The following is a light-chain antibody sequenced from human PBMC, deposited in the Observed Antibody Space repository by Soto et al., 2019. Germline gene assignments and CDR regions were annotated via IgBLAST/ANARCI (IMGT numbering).Light chain of an antibody. CDR1: QGIRDD. CDR3: LQDYKYPRT. CDR2: AAS. V-gene: IGKV1-6*01. J-gene: IGKJ1*01. Sequence: AIQMTQSPSSLSASVGDRVTITCRASQGIRDDLGWYQQKPGKAPKLLIYAASTLQSGVPSRFSGSGSGTDFTLTISNLQPEDFATYYCLQDYKYPRTRGQGTKVEIK.